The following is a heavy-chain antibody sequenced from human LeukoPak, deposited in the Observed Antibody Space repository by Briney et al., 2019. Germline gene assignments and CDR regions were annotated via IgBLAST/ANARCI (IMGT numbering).Heavy chain of an antibody. CDR3: ARVNGSGGYYDY. D-gene: IGHD3-10*01. CDR1: GFTFSSYA. V-gene: IGHV3-64*01. Sequence: SGGSLRLSCAASGFTFSSYAMHWVRQAPGKGLEYVSAISNNGGTTYYANSVRGRFTISRDNSKSTLYLQMGSLRAEDKAVYYCARVNGSGGYYDYWGQGTLVTVSS. CDR2: ISNNGGTT. J-gene: IGHJ4*02.